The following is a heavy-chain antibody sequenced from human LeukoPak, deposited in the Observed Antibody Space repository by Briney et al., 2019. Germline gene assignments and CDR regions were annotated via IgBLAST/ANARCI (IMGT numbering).Heavy chain of an antibody. D-gene: IGHD1-14*01. Sequence: ASVKVSCKASGYTFTGYYMHWVGQAPGQGGEWMGRINANSGGTNYAQKFQGRVTITRDTAISTAYMELSRLRSDDTAVYYCARSRTEPTDYWGQGTLVTVSS. V-gene: IGHV1-2*06. CDR1: GYTFTGYY. J-gene: IGHJ4*02. CDR2: INANSGGT. CDR3: ARSRTEPTDY.